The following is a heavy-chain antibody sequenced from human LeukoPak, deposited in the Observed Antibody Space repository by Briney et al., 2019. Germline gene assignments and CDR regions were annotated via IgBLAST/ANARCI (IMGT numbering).Heavy chain of an antibody. Sequence: VGSLRLSCAASGFTFSSYGMHWVRQAPGKGLEWVAAISGSGGSTYYADSVKGRFTISRDNSKNTLYLQMNSLRAEDTAVYYCAKGPYPNWNDYYFDYWGQGTLVTVSS. CDR1: GFTFSSYG. D-gene: IGHD1-20*01. J-gene: IGHJ4*02. CDR2: ISGSGGST. CDR3: AKGPYPNWNDYYFDY. V-gene: IGHV3-23*01.